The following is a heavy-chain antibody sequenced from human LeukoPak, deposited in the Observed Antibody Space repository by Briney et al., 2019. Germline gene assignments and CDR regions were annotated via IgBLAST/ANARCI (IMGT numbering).Heavy chain of an antibody. Sequence: SETLSLTRAVSGYSISSGYYWGWIRQPPGKGLEWIGSIYHSGSTYYNPSLKSRVTISVDTSKNQFSLKLSSVTAADTAVYYCARLMAARSALDYWGQGTLVTVSS. J-gene: IGHJ4*02. V-gene: IGHV4-38-2*01. CDR2: IYHSGST. D-gene: IGHD6-6*01. CDR1: GYSISSGYY. CDR3: ARLMAARSALDY.